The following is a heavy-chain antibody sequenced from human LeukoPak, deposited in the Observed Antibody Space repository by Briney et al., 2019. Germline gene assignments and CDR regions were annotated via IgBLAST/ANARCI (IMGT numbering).Heavy chain of an antibody. J-gene: IGHJ4*02. V-gene: IGHV3-49*03. D-gene: IGHD3-10*01. CDR2: IRGKAYGGTT. CDR1: GFTFGDYF. Sequence: GGSLRLSCTASGFTFGDYFMSWFRQAPGKGLEWVGLIRGKAYGGTTEYAASLKGRFTISRDDSKSIAYLQMNSLKTDDTAVYYCTRDVWDRGVGSPDSWGQGTLVTVSS. CDR3: TRDVWDRGVGSPDS.